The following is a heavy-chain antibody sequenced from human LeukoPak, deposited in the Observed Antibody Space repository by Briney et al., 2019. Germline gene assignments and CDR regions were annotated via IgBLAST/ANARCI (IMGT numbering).Heavy chain of an antibody. V-gene: IGHV3-30*04. CDR3: ARDYYYDTSGNQEDFDY. CDR2: ISYDGSNK. J-gene: IGHJ4*02. D-gene: IGHD3-22*01. Sequence: GGSLRLSCAASGFTYISYAMHWVRQAPGKGLEWVAVISYDGSNKYYADSVKGRFTISRDNSNNTLYLQMNSLRAEDTAVYYCARDYYYDTSGNQEDFDYWGQGTLVTVSS. CDR1: GFTYISYA.